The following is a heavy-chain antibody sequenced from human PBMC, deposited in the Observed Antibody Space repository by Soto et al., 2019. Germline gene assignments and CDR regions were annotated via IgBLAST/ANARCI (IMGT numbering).Heavy chain of an antibody. Sequence: SETLSLTCAVSGGSISSGGYSWSWIRQPPGKGLEWIGYIYHSGSTYYNPSLKSRVTISVDRSKNQFSLKLSSVTAADTAVYYCARDKADGSGSYSDAFDIWGQGTMVTVSS. CDR2: IYHSGST. CDR3: ARDKADGSGSYSDAFDI. V-gene: IGHV4-30-2*01. J-gene: IGHJ3*02. D-gene: IGHD3-10*01. CDR1: GGSISSGGYS.